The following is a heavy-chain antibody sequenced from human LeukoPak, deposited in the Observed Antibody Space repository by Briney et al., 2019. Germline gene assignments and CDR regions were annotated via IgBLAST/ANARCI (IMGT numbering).Heavy chain of an antibody. J-gene: IGHJ4*02. CDR1: GGSISSSNW. V-gene: IGHV4-4*02. D-gene: IGHD5-24*01. CDR2: IYYSGST. CDR3: AREVEMAPDY. Sequence: SETLSLTCAVSGGSISSSNWWSWVRQPPGKGLEWIGYIYYSGSTYYNPSLKSRVTISVDTSKNQFSLKLSSVTAADTAVYYCAREVEMAPDYWGQGTLVTVSS.